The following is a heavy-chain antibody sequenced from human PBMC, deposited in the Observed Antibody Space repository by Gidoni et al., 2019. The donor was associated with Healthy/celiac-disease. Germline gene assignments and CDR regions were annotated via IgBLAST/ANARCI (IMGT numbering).Heavy chain of an antibody. V-gene: IGHV4-34*01. D-gene: IGHD2-2*02. CDR3: ARENTGYYYYYGMDV. CDR2: IKHNGST. CDR1: GGSFSGHC. J-gene: IGHJ6*02. Sequence: QVQLQQWGAGLLKPSETLSLTCAVYGGSFSGHCWCWTRQPPGKGREWIGEIKHNGSTNYNPSLKNRVTISVDASKNQFSLKLSSVTAADTAVYYCARENTGYYYYYGMDVWGQGTTVTVSS.